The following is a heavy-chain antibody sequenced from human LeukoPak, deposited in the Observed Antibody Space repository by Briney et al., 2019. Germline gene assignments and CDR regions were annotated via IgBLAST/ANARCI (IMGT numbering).Heavy chain of an antibody. CDR2: VYYNGNT. V-gene: IGHV4-59*08. CDR1: GGSIRSYY. CDR3: ARHRAVSILPDFDY. D-gene: IGHD2/OR15-2a*01. Sequence: SETLSLTCTVSGGSIRSYYWSWVRQPPGKGLEWVGYVYYNGNTNYNPSLKSLVTISVDTSRNQFSLKLSSVTAADTAVYYCARHRAVSILPDFDYWGQGTLVTVSS. J-gene: IGHJ4*02.